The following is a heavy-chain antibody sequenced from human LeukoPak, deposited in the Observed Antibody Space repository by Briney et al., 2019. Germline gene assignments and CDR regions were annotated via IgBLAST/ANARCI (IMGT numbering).Heavy chain of an antibody. D-gene: IGHD7-27*01. V-gene: IGHV3-21*01. CDR2: ITSSSSSM. J-gene: IGHJ4*02. Sequence: GGSLRLSCAASGFTFSSYAMSWVRQAPGKGLEWVSSITSSSSSMYSADSVKGRLSISRDNAKNSLYLQMNSLRAEDTAVYYCARDLAWGGYWGQGTLVTVSS. CDR1: GFTFSSYA. CDR3: ARDLAWGGY.